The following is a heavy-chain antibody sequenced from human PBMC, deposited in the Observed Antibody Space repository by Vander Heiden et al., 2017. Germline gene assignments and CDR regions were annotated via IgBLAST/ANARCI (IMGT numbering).Heavy chain of an antibody. V-gene: IGHV4-34*01. J-gene: IGHJ5*02. CDR3: ARGSRTSCYGHWFDP. CDR2: ISHSGST. Sequence: KGPVWIGEISHSGSTNYHPSLKSRVTISVDTSKNQFSLKLSSVTAADTAVYYCARGSRTSCYGHWFDPWGQGTLVTVSS. D-gene: IGHD2-2*01.